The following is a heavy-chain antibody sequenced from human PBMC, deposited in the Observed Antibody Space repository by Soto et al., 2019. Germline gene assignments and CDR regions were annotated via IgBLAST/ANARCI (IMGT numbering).Heavy chain of an antibody. CDR3: ARIKLVEWFFINVDVYDMDV. CDR1: GFSLSDYA. Sequence: EVQMVESGGDLVQPGGSLRLSCVASGFSLSDYAVNWVRQAPGKGLEWVSFISSDSRTIYYVDCVEGRFTVSRDNARNSVSLQMDSLRDEDAAVYYCARIKLVEWFFINVDVYDMDVWGQGTPVTVSS. D-gene: IGHD3-3*01. J-gene: IGHJ6*02. CDR2: ISSDSRTI. V-gene: IGHV3-48*02.